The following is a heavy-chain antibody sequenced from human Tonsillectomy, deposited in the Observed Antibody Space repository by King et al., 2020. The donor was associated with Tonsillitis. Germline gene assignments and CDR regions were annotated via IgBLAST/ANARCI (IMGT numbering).Heavy chain of an antibody. CDR1: EDSISSSGHH. Sequence: QLQESGPGLVKPSQTLSLTCSVSEDSISSSGHHLGWIRQPPGKRLEWIGRIDYSGSANHNPSLERRVTMSVDTSKNQFSLRLRSVTAADTALYFCARHGRYYYFMDVWGKGITVTVSS. CDR3: ARHGRYYYFMDV. J-gene: IGHJ6*03. CDR2: IDYSGSA. V-gene: IGHV4-39*01.